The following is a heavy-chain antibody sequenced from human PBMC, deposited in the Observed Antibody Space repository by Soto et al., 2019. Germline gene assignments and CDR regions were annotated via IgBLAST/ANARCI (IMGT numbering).Heavy chain of an antibody. D-gene: IGHD3-10*01. CDR1: GFNFSDYY. CDR3: ARAGRMVVDAFDI. J-gene: IGHJ3*02. CDR2: ISSSSSYT. Sequence: QVQLVESGGGLVKPGGSLRLSCAASGFNFSDYYMTWIRQAPGKGLEWVSYISSSSSYTNYADSVKGRFTISRDNAKNSLYLQMNSLRAEDTAVYYCARAGRMVVDAFDIWGQGTMVTVSS. V-gene: IGHV3-11*05.